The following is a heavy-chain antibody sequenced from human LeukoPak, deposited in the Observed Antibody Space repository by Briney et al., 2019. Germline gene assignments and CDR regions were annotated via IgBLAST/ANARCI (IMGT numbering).Heavy chain of an antibody. CDR2: ISAYNGNT. CDR1: GYTFTSYG. CDR3: ARVSVRLYDSSGYSFDY. V-gene: IGHV1-18*01. Sequence: ASVTVSCKASGYTFTSYGISWVRQAPGQGLEWMGWISAYNGNTNYAQKLQGRVTMTTDTSTSTAYMELRSLRSDDTAVYYCARVSVRLYDSSGYSFDYWGQGTLVTVSS. J-gene: IGHJ4*02. D-gene: IGHD3-22*01.